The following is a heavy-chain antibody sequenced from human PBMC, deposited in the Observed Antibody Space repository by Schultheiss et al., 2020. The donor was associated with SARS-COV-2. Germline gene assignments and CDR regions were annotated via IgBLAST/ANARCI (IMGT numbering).Heavy chain of an antibody. CDR2: ISYDGSNK. CDR1: GFTFSSYG. V-gene: IGHV3-30*03. D-gene: IGHD4-17*01. Sequence: GGSLRLSCAASGFTFSSYGMHWVRQAPGKGLEWVAVISYDGSNKYYADSVKGRFTISRDNSKNTLYLQMNSLRAEDTAVYYCARDGGIDYGDYQGWFDPWGQGTLVTVSS. CDR3: ARDGGIDYGDYQGWFDP. J-gene: IGHJ5*02.